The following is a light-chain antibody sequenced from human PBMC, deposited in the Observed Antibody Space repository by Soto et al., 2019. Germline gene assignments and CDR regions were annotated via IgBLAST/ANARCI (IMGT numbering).Light chain of an antibody. CDR3: CSYTTSNPRQKV. V-gene: IGLV2-14*01. CDR2: DVS. J-gene: IGLJ1*01. CDR1: SSDVVGYNY. Sequence: QSVLTQPASVSGSPGQSITISCTGTSSDVVGYNYVSWYQQHPGKAPKFMIYDVSNRPSGVSNRFSGSKSGNTASLTISGLQAEDEADYYCCSYTTSNPRQKVFVTGTKVTVL.